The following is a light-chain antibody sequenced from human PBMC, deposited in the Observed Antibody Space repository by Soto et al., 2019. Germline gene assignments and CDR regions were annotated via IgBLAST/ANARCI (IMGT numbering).Light chain of an antibody. CDR1: SSDVGGYNY. CDR2: EVT. Sequence: QSALSQPPSASGSPGQSVTISCTGTSSDVGGYNYVSWYQQDPGKAPKLMIYEVTKRPSGVPDRFSGSRSGTTASLTVSGLQAEDEADYYCGSYAGGNTFVFGTGTKLTVL. V-gene: IGLV2-8*01. J-gene: IGLJ1*01. CDR3: GSYAGGNTFV.